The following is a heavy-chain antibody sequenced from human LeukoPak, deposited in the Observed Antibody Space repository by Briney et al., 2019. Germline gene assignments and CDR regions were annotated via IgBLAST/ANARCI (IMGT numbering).Heavy chain of an antibody. CDR2: IKSKTDGGTA. J-gene: IGHJ4*02. V-gene: IGHV3-15*01. CDR3: TRGDSGYDFVDY. CDR1: GFTFSNAW. Sequence: GGSLRLSCAASGFTFSNAWTSWVRQAPGKGLEWVGRIKSKTDGGTADYAAPVKGRFTISRDDSKNTLYLQMNSLKTEDTAVYYCTRGDSGYDFVDYWGQGTLVTVSS. D-gene: IGHD5-12*01.